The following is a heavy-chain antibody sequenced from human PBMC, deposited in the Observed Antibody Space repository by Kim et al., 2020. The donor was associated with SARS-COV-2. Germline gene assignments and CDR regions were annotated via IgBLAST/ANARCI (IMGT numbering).Heavy chain of an antibody. CDR3: AREKYVGAVAGKDY. D-gene: IGHD6-19*01. J-gene: IGHJ4*02. Sequence: AQKLKGRVTMTTDTSTSTAYMELRSLRSDDTAVYYCAREKYVGAVAGKDYWGQGTLVTVSS. V-gene: IGHV1-18*01.